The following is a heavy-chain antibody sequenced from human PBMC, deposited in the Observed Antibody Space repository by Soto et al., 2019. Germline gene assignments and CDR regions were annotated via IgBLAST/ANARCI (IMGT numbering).Heavy chain of an antibody. V-gene: IGHV4-34*01. CDR2: SNDSGRT. CDR3: ARGRTYYGSGTYAPNSHWFDA. D-gene: IGHD3-10*01. J-gene: IGHJ5*02. Sequence: QAHLQQWGAGLLKPSETLSLTCAVYGESFSGHFWSWIRQSPGKGLGWIGESNDSGRTNKNPSLRRLVSISVDTSRKEFFLKMTALTAADTAVYFCARGRTYYGSGTYAPNSHWFDAWGQGTLVTVSS. CDR1: GESFSGHF.